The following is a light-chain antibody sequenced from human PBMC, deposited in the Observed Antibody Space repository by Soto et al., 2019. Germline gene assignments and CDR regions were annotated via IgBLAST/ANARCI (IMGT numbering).Light chain of an antibody. CDR1: QSVSIH. CDR3: QQYXYWPRT. Sequence: EIVMTQSPATLSVSPGERVTLSCRASQSVSIHLAWYQQKPGQAPRLLISDASTRATGIPARFSGSGSGTEFSLTISSLQSEDXAVYYCQQYXYWPRTFGQGTTLEIK. V-gene: IGKV3-15*01. J-gene: IGKJ2*02. CDR2: DAS.